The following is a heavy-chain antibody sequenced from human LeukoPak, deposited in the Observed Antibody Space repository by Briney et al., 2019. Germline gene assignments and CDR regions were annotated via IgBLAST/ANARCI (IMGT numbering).Heavy chain of an antibody. CDR1: GFTFSSHT. Sequence: GGSLRLSCAASGFTFSSHTMNWVHQAPGKGLEWVSTIYSGGTTYYADSVMGRFTISRYNSRNTLYLQMNSLRAEDTAVYYCARVDTVMAYYFDLWGQGTLVTVSS. CDR2: IYSGGTT. CDR3: ARVDTVMAYYFDL. V-gene: IGHV3-53*04. D-gene: IGHD5-18*01. J-gene: IGHJ4*02.